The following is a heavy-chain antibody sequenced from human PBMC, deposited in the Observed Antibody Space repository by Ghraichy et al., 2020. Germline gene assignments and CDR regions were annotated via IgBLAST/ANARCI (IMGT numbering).Heavy chain of an antibody. V-gene: IGHV4-4*07. CDR1: GGSISSYY. D-gene: IGHD1-26*01. J-gene: IGHJ4*02. CDR3: AAAPSTPVGAAIDY. Sequence: SETLSLTCTVSGGSISSYYWSWIRQPAGKGLEWIGRIYTSGSTNYNPSLKSRVTMSVDTSKNQFSLKLSSVTAADTAVYYCAAAPSTPVGAAIDYWGQGTLVTVSS. CDR2: IYTSGST.